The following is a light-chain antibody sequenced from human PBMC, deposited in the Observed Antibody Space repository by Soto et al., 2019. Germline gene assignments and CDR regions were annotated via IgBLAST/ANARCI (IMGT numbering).Light chain of an antibody. Sequence: EIVLTQSPATLSLSPGERATLSCRASQAVSTYVAWYQHKPGQAPRLLIYDASNRATGVPFRFSGSGSGTDFTLTVSSLAPEDFAVYYCQQRLLWPQTLGQGTKVDLK. CDR3: QQRLLWPQT. J-gene: IGKJ2*01. CDR2: DAS. V-gene: IGKV3-11*01. CDR1: QAVSTY.